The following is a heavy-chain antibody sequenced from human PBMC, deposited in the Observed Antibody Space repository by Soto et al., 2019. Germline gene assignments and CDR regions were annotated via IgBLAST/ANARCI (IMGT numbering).Heavy chain of an antibody. CDR2: INPNSGGT. D-gene: IGHD2-2*01. V-gene: IGHV1-2*02. J-gene: IGHJ6*02. CDR1: GYTFTGYY. Sequence: QVQLVQSGAEVKKPGASVKVSCKASGYTFTGYYMHWVRQAPGQGLEWMGWINPNSGGTNYAQKFQGRVTMTRDTSISTAYMELSRLRSDDTAVYYCARETIVVVPAATYYYYGMDVWGQGTTVTVSS. CDR3: ARETIVVVPAATYYYYGMDV.